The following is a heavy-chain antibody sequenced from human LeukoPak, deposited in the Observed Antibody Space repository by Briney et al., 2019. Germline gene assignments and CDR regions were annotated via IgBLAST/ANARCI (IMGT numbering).Heavy chain of an antibody. CDR3: AKGTGAYYMDV. Sequence: GGSLRLSCAASGFTFSSYSMNWVRQAPGKGLEWVSSISSSSSNIYYADSVKGRFTISRDNAKNSLYLQMNSLTAEDTAVYYCAKGTGAYYMDVWGKGTTVTVSS. J-gene: IGHJ6*03. D-gene: IGHD7-27*01. CDR2: ISSSSSNI. CDR1: GFTFSSYS. V-gene: IGHV3-21*01.